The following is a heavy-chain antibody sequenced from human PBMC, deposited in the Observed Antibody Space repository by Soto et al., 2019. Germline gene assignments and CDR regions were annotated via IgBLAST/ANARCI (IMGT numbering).Heavy chain of an antibody. D-gene: IGHD3-3*01. CDR2: ISGSGGST. Sequence: GGSLRLSCAASGFTFSSYAMSWVRQAPGKGLEWVSAISGSGGSTYYADSVKGRFTISRDNAKNTLYLQMNSLRDEDTAVYYCARETRRFLEWLYDYFDYWGQGTLVTVSS. CDR1: GFTFSSYA. CDR3: ARETRRFLEWLYDYFDY. V-gene: IGHV3-23*01. J-gene: IGHJ4*02.